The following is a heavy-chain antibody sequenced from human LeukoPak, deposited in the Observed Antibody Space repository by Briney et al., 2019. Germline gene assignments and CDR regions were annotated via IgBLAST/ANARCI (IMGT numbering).Heavy chain of an antibody. Sequence: GGSLRLSCAASGFSFSSYSMNWVRQAPGKGLEWVSYISSSSGNIYYADSVKGRFTISRDNAKNSLYLQMNSLRAEDTAVYYCARLRYFDYWGQGTLVTVSS. CDR2: ISSSSGNI. V-gene: IGHV3-48*04. CDR1: GFSFSSYS. CDR3: ARLRYFDY. J-gene: IGHJ4*02. D-gene: IGHD1-14*01.